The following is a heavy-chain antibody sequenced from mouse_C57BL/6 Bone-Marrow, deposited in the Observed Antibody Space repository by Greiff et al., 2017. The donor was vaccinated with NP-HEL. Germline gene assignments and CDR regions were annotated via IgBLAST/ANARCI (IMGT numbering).Heavy chain of an antibody. Sequence: ESGPGLVKPSQSLSLTCSVTGYSITSGYYWNWIRQFPGNKLEWMGYISYDGSNNYNPSLKNRISITRDTSKNQFFLKLNSVTTEDTATYYCASYYYGSSSAMDYWGQGTSVTVSS. V-gene: IGHV3-6*01. J-gene: IGHJ4*01. D-gene: IGHD1-1*01. CDR3: ASYYYGSSSAMDY. CDR2: ISYDGSN. CDR1: GYSITSGYY.